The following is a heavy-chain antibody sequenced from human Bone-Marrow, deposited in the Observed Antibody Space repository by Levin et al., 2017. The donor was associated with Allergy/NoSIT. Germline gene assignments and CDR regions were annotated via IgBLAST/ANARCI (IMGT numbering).Heavy chain of an antibody. CDR3: TADRLPSRWLLQ. Sequence: GESLKISCAASGFTFSDAWMSWVRQAPGKGLEWVGRVKSKTDGGTTDYAAPVKGRFTISRDDSKNTLFLQMNSLKPEDTAVYYCTADRLPSRWLLQWGQGTLVSVSS. CDR1: GFTFSDAW. V-gene: IGHV3-15*01. CDR2: VKSKTDGGTT. D-gene: IGHD5-24*01. J-gene: IGHJ4*02.